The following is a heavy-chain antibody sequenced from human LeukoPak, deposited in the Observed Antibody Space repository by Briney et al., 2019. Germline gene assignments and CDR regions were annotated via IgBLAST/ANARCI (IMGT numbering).Heavy chain of an antibody. CDR3: AREARVGGALQY. J-gene: IGHJ4*02. CDR2: IRHDGSEK. Sequence: GGSLRLSCAASGFIFNDSWMSWVRQAPGKGLEWVANIRHDGSEKYYLDSVRGRFTISRDTAKDTLFLQMNSLRAEDTAVYYCAREARVGGALQYWGQGTPVTVSS. CDR1: GFIFNDSW. V-gene: IGHV3-7*01. D-gene: IGHD1-26*01.